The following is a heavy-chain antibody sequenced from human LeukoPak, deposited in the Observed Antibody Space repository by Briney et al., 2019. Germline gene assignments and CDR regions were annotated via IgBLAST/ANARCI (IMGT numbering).Heavy chain of an antibody. D-gene: IGHD6-6*01. Sequence: ASVKVSCKASGYTSISYGISWVRQAPGQGLEWMGWISAYNGNTNYAQKLQGRVTMTTNTSTSTAYMELRSLRSDDTAVYYCATWKEYSPGDYWGQGTLVTVSS. V-gene: IGHV1-18*01. CDR1: GYTSISYG. CDR3: ATWKEYSPGDY. J-gene: IGHJ4*02. CDR2: ISAYNGNT.